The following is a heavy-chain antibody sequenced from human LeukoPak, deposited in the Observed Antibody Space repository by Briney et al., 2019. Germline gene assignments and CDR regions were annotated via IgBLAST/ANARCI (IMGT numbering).Heavy chain of an antibody. CDR3: ARDKAEGNYYYYGMDV. Sequence: GGSLRLACAASGFTFSSYSMNWVRQAPGKGLEWVSYISSSSSTIYYADSVKGRFTISRDNAKNSLYLQMNSLRAEDTAVYYCARDKAEGNYYYYGMDVWGQGTTVTVSS. V-gene: IGHV3-48*04. CDR2: ISSSSSTI. D-gene: IGHD2-15*01. CDR1: GFTFSSYS. J-gene: IGHJ6*02.